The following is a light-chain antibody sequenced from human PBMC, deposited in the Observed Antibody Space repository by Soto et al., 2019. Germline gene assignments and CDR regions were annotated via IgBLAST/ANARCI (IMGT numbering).Light chain of an antibody. CDR3: QQTYLTPTT. V-gene: IGKV1-39*01. J-gene: IGKJ4*01. CDR2: AAS. Sequence: DIQMTQSPSSLSASVGDRVTLTFRAGQRISRSLNWYQQKPGRAPQLLIYAASTLQSGVPSRFTGSGSGTDFTLTISSLQPEDFATYYCQQTYLTPTTFGEGTKVDI. CDR1: QRISRS.